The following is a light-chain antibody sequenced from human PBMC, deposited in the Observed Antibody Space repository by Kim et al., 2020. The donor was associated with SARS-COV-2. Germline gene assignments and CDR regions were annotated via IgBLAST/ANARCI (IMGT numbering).Light chain of an antibody. V-gene: IGLV1-47*01. CDR2: RNN. J-gene: IGLJ2*01. CDR1: SSNIGSNY. CDR3: AAWDDSLSAVV. Sequence: ELTQPPSASGTPGQRVTISCSGSSSNIGSNYVYWYQQPPGTAPKLLIYRNNQRPSGVPDRFSGSKSGTSASLAISGLRSEDEADYYCAAWDDSLSAVV.